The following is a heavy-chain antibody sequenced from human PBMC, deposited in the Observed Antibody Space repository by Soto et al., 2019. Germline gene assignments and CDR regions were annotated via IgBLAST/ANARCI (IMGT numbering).Heavy chain of an antibody. V-gene: IGHV4-34*01. CDR3: AGLYPYESSGYHLNY. J-gene: IGHJ4*02. CDR1: GGSFSGYY. D-gene: IGHD3-22*01. CDR2: INHSGST. Sequence: SETLSLTCAVYGGSFSGYYWSWIRQPPGKGLEWIGEINHSGSTNYNPSLKSRVTISVDTSKNQFSLKLRSVTAADTAVFYCAGLYPYESSGYHLNYWGQGALVTVSS.